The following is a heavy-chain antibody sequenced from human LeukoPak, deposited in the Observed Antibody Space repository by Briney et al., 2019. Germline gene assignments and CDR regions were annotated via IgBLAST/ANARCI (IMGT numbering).Heavy chain of an antibody. CDR2: INPDGSRI. V-gene: IGHV3-74*01. J-gene: IGHJ4*02. CDR3: SRDFVGADDY. CDR1: GCTLSNYW. D-gene: IGHD1-26*01. Sequence: PGGSLRLSCAASGCTLSNYWMHWVLQAPGKGPVWVSRINPDGSRIDYAESVRGRFTISRDSAKNTLYLQMNSLRAEDTAVYYCSRDFVGADDYWGQGTLVTVSS.